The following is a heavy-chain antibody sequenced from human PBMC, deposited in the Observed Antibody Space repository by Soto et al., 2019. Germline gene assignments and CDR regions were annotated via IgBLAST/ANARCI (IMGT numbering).Heavy chain of an antibody. Sequence: GSLRLSCAASGFTFSSYGMHWVRQAPGKGLEWVAVISYDGSNKYYADSVKGRFTISRDNSKNTLYLQMNSLRAEDTAVYYCAVGATTSTYGMDVWGQGTTVTVSS. D-gene: IGHD1-26*01. CDR2: ISYDGSNK. J-gene: IGHJ6*02. CDR3: AVGATTSTYGMDV. CDR1: GFTFSSYG. V-gene: IGHV3-30*03.